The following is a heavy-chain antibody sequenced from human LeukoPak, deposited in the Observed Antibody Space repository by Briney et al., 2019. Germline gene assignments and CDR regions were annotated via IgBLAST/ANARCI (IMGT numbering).Heavy chain of an antibody. D-gene: IGHD3-10*01. CDR3: ARAEEDRSGGFCGGY. CDR1: ETFSSHA. CDR2: IIPIVDLV. Sequence: ASVKVSCRASETFSSHAITWVRQAPGQGLEWMGRIIPIVDLVNSAQKFQGRVTFTADKSTTTAYMELSSLRSEDTAVYYCARAEEDRSGGFCGGYWGQGTLITVSS. V-gene: IGHV1-69*04. J-gene: IGHJ4*02.